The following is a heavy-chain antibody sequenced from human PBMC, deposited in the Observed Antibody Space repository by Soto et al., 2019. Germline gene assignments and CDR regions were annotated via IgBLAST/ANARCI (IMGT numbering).Heavy chain of an antibody. CDR1: GGSISSGGYS. J-gene: IGHJ4*02. D-gene: IGHD3-22*01. CDR2: NYHSGST. V-gene: IGHV4-30-2*01. Sequence: LSLTCAVSGGSISSGGYSWSWIRQPPGKGLEWIGYNYHSGSTYYNPSLKSRVTISVDRSKNQFSLKLRSVTAADTAVYYCARGPYDSSGYPLYYFDYWGQGTLVTVSS. CDR3: ARGPYDSSGYPLYYFDY.